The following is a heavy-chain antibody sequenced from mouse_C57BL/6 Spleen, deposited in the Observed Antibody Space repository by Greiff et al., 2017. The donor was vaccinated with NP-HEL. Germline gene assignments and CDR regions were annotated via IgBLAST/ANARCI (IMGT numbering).Heavy chain of an antibody. V-gene: IGHV1-64*01. J-gene: IGHJ2*01. Sequence: VQLQQPGAELVKPGASVKLSCKASGYTFTSYWMHWVKQRPGQGLEWIGMIHPNSGSTNYNEKFKSKATLTVDKSSSTAYMQLSSLTSEDSAVYYCARDEITTVVATDYWGQGTTLTVSS. CDR1: GYTFTSYW. CDR3: ARDEITTVVATDY. D-gene: IGHD1-1*01. CDR2: IHPNSGST.